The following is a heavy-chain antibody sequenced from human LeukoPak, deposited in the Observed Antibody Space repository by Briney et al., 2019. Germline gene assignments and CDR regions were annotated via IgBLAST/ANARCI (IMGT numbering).Heavy chain of an antibody. J-gene: IGHJ4*02. CDR3: ARGVAARPQYYFDY. CDR2: IYYSGST. D-gene: IGHD6-6*01. V-gene: IGHV4-39*01. CDR1: GGSISSSSYY. Sequence: PSETLSLTCTVSGGSISSSSYYWGWIRQPPGKGLEWIGGIYYSGSTYYNPSLKSRVTISVDTSKNQFSLKLSTVTAADTAVYYCARGVAARPQYYFDYWGQGTLVTVSS.